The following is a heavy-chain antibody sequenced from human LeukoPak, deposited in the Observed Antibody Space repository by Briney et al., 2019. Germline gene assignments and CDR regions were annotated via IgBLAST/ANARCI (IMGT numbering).Heavy chain of an antibody. CDR2: IYSGGST. CDR1: GFTVSRNY. CDR3: ARRFDF. V-gene: IGHV3-66*01. J-gene: IGHJ4*02. Sequence: GGSLRLSCAASGFTVSRNYMSWVRQAPGKGLEWVSVIYSGGSTYYADSVNRRFTISRDNAKHSPFLQMDSLRVEDTAVYYCARRFDFWGQGTLVTVSS.